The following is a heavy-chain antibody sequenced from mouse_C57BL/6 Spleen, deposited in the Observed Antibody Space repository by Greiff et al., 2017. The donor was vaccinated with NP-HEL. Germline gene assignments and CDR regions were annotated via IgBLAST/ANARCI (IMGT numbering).Heavy chain of an antibody. CDR3: ARWDYEYFDV. J-gene: IGHJ1*03. D-gene: IGHD2-4*01. Sequence: VQLQQSGAELARPGASVKMSCKASGYTFTSYTMHWVKQRPGQGLEWIGYINPSSGYTKYNQKFKDKATLTADKSSSTAYMQLSSLTSEDTAVYYCARWDYEYFDVWGTGTTVTVSS. CDR1: GYTFTSYT. V-gene: IGHV1-4*01. CDR2: INPSSGYT.